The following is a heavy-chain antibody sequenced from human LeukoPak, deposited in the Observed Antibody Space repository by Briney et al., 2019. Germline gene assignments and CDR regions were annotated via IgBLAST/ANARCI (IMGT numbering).Heavy chain of an antibody. CDR1: GGSISSSSYY. Sequence: SETLSLTCTVSGGSISSSSYYWAWIRQPPGKGLEWIGNIYYSGTTYYNPSLKSRVTISVDTSKNQFSLKLSSVTAADTAVYYCARNPRGIVTTNWFDPWGQGTLVTVSS. J-gene: IGHJ5*02. D-gene: IGHD4-11*01. CDR3: ARNPRGIVTTNWFDP. CDR2: IYYSGTT. V-gene: IGHV4-39*07.